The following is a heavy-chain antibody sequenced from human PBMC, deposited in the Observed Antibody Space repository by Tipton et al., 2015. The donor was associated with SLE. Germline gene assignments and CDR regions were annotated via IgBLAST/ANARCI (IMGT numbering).Heavy chain of an antibody. CDR1: GGSISSHY. D-gene: IGHD6-6*01. Sequence: TLSLTCTVSGGSISSHYWSWIRQPPGKRLEWIGYIYYSGSTNYNPSLKSRVTISVDTSKNQFSLKLSSVTAADTAVYYCAREDSSSPREYYFDYWGQGTLVTVSS. J-gene: IGHJ4*02. CDR3: AREDSSSPREYYFDY. V-gene: IGHV4-59*11. CDR2: IYYSGST.